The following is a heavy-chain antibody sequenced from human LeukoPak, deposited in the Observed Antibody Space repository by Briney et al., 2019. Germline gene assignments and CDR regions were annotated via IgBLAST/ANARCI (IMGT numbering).Heavy chain of an antibody. J-gene: IGHJ6*03. CDR2: IKQDGSEK. CDR1: GFTFSSYW. CDR3: ARDKSSSWYYYYYYMDV. Sequence: PGGSLRLSCAASGFTFSSYWMSWVRQAPGKGLEWVANIKQDGSEKYYVDSVKGRFTNSRDNAKNSLYLQMNSLRAEDTAVYYCARDKSSSWYYYYYYMDVWGKGTTVTVSS. V-gene: IGHV3-7*01. D-gene: IGHD6-13*01.